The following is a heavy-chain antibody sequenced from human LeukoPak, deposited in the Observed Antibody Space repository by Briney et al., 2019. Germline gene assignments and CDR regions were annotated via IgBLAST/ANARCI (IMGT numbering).Heavy chain of an antibody. CDR1: GFTFSDNY. CDR2: ISSSGSI. V-gene: IGHV3-11*04. CDR3: VSMVRGIGY. Sequence: PGGSLRLSCAASGFTFSDNYMSWIRQAPGKGLEWVSYISSSGSIYYADSVKGRFTISRDNSKNSVYLQLNSLRPEDTAMYYCVSMVRGIGYWGQGTLVTVSS. D-gene: IGHD3-10*01. J-gene: IGHJ4*02.